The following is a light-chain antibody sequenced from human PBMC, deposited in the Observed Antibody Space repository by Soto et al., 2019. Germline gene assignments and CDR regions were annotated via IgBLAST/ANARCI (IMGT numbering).Light chain of an antibody. CDR2: DAS. CDR3: QQALSFTLT. Sequence: DIQMTQSPSTLSASVGDRVTITCRASQTISTWLAWYQHKPGKDPNLLIYDASTLMSGVPSRFSGSGSGTHFNLTISELQTEDFATYVCQQALSFTLTFGGGTKVDIK. V-gene: IGKV1-5*01. J-gene: IGKJ4*01. CDR1: QTISTW.